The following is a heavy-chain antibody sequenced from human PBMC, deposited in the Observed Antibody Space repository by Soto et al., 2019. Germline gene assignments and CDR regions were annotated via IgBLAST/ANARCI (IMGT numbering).Heavy chain of an antibody. CDR3: ARDQLHFLDYYFEN. V-gene: IGHV1-18*01. CDR2: ISPNNGHT. J-gene: IGHJ4*02. Sequence: ASVKVSCKASGGTFSSYAISWVRQAPGQGLEWLGWISPNNGHTKYARKFQDRLTMTTDTSTTTAYLELRSLRSDDTAVYFCARDQLHFLDYYFENWGQGALVTVSS. D-gene: IGHD3-3*01. CDR1: GGTFSSYA.